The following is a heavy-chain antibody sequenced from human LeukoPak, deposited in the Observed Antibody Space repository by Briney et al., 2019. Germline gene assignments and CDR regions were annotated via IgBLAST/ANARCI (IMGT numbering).Heavy chain of an antibody. D-gene: IGHD3-10*01. CDR3: AKDFKSIFALLWCGKSQYYFDY. CDR2: ISGSGGST. V-gene: IGHV3-23*01. J-gene: IGHJ4*02. CDR1: GFTLSSYA. Sequence: PVGSLCLSRAPSGFTLSSYAMGWVPQAPGKGLEWGSAISGSGGSTYYADSVKDRFTISRDNSKNTPDLQMNSLRAEDTAVYYCAKDFKSIFALLWCGKSQYYFDYWGQGTLVTVSS.